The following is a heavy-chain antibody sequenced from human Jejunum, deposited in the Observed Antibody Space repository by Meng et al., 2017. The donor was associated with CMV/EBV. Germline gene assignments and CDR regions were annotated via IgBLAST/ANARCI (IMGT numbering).Heavy chain of an antibody. D-gene: IGHD1-26*01. Sequence: ASGFTFSSYWMHWVRHAPGKGLVWVSRINSDGSSTSYADSVKGRFTISRDNAKNTLYLQMNSLRAEDTAVYYCARRGIRGGGMDVWGQGTTVTVSS. CDR3: ARRGIRGGGMDV. V-gene: IGHV3-74*01. J-gene: IGHJ6*02. CDR1: GFTFSSYW. CDR2: INSDGSST.